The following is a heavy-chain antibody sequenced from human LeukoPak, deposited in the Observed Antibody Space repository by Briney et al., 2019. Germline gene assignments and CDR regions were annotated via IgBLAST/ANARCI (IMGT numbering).Heavy chain of an antibody. CDR2: IDPSESYT. J-gene: IGHJ4*02. CDR1: GYSFTSYW. CDR3: ARLEGGVIVDY. V-gene: IGHV5-10-1*01. D-gene: IGHD3-16*02. Sequence: GESLQISCQGSGYSFTSYWITWVRPMPGKGLEWMGRIDPSESYTNYSPSFQGHVTISADKSITTAYLQWSSLKASDTAMYYCARLEGGVIVDYWGQGTLVTVSS.